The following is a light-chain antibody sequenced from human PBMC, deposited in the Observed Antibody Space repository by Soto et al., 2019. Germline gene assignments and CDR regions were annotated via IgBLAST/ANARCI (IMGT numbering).Light chain of an antibody. V-gene: IGKV3-20*01. CDR2: AAS. Sequence: EIALTQSPGTLSLSPGERATLSCRASQSVSSYYLAWYQQKPGQAPRLLIYAASSGATGIPDRFSGGGSGTDFTLTISRLEPEDFAVYYCQQCGSSPWTFGQGTKVEIK. J-gene: IGKJ1*01. CDR3: QQCGSSPWT. CDR1: QSVSSYY.